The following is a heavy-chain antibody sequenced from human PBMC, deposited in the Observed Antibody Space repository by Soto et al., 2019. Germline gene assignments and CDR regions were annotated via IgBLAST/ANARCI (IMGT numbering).Heavy chain of an antibody. D-gene: IGHD2-8*02. J-gene: IGHJ4*01. CDR1: GYSFTGYY. CDR2: INPDSGAT. Sequence: HEHLVQSGAEVKRPGASLKVSCKASGYSFTGYYIHWVRQAPGQGLEWMGWINPDSGATNYAQNFQGRFTLTTDTSISTASMDLTSLTSDDTAVYYCARGDNGTGGYPFPDGDYWGHGTLVIVSS. CDR3: ARGDNGTGGYPFPDGDY. V-gene: IGHV1-2*02.